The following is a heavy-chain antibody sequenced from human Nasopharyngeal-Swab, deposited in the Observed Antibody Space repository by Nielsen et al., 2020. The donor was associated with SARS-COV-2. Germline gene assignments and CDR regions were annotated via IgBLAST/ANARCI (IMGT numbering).Heavy chain of an antibody. D-gene: IGHD3-9*01. Sequence: WIRQPPGKGLEWIGEINHSGSTNYNPSLKSRVTISVDTSKNQFSLKLSSVTAADTAVYYCARDGPRSLYDILTGYYKPYAFDIWGQGTMVTVSS. V-gene: IGHV4-34*01. CDR3: ARDGPRSLYDILTGYYKPYAFDI. J-gene: IGHJ3*02. CDR2: INHSGST.